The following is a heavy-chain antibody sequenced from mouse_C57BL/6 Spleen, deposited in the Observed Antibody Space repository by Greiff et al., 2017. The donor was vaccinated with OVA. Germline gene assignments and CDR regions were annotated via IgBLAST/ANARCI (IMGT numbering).Heavy chain of an antibody. Sequence: EVQRVESGGGLVQPGGSMKLSCAASGFTFSDAWMDWVRQSPEKGLEWVAEIRNKANNHATYYAESVKGRFTISRDDSKSSVYLQMNSLRAEDTGIYYCTRWETGTWFAYWGQGTLVTVSA. CDR3: TRWETGTWFAY. D-gene: IGHD4-1*01. V-gene: IGHV6-6*01. J-gene: IGHJ3*01. CDR2: IRNKANNHAT. CDR1: GFTFSDAW.